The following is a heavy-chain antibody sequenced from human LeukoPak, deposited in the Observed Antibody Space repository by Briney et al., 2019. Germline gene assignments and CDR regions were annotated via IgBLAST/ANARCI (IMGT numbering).Heavy chain of an antibody. CDR2: ISSSGSTI. Sequence: GGSLRLSCAASGFTFSDYYMSWIRQAPGKGLEWVSYISSSGSTIYYADSVKGRFTISRDNAKNLVYLQMNSLRAEDTAIYYCARDQDTAHAFDIWGQGTMVTVSS. CDR3: ARDQDTAHAFDI. V-gene: IGHV3-11*01. D-gene: IGHD5-18*01. CDR1: GFTFSDYY. J-gene: IGHJ3*02.